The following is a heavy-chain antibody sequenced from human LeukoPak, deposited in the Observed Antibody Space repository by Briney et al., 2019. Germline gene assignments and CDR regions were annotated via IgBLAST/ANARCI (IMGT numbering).Heavy chain of an antibody. Sequence: GASVKVSCKASGYTFTGYYMHWVRQAPGQGLEWMGWISAYNGNTNYAQKLQGRVTMTTDTSTSTAYMELRSLRSDDTAVYYCARWVDFDYWGQGTLVTVSS. V-gene: IGHV1-18*04. CDR3: ARWVDFDY. CDR2: ISAYNGNT. J-gene: IGHJ4*02. CDR1: GYTFTGYY. D-gene: IGHD3-16*01.